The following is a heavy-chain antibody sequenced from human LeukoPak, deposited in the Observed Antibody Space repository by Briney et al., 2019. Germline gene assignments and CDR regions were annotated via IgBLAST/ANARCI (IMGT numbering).Heavy chain of an antibody. J-gene: IGHJ6*02. CDR3: TTAPRSSWDV. D-gene: IGHD6-19*01. CDR1: GFTFNNAW. V-gene: IGHV3-15*01. Sequence: PGGSLRLSCAASGFTFNNAWMSRVRQAPGKGLEWIGRIKSKTDGGTIDYAAPVKGRFTIARDDSKNTLYLQMNSLKTEDTAVYYCTTAPRSSWDVWGQGTTVTVSS. CDR2: IKSKTDGGTI.